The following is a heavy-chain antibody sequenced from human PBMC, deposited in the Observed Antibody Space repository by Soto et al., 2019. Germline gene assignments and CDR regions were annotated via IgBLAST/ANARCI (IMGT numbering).Heavy chain of an antibody. CDR3: ARDYYDLLTGYMRHDAFDI. CDR1: GFTFSSYS. D-gene: IGHD3-9*01. CDR2: ISGSSNYK. Sequence: PVGSLRLSCAASGFTFSSYSMNWARQAPGKGLEWVSSISGSSNYKYYLDSVKGRFTISRDNAKNSLYLQMNSLRAEDTVVYYCARDYYDLLTGYMRHDAFDIWGQGTLVTVSS. V-gene: IGHV3-21*01. J-gene: IGHJ3*02.